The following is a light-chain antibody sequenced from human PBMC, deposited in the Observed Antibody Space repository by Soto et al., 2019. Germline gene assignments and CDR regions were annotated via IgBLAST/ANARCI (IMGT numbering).Light chain of an antibody. CDR3: QESLTSLGT. CDR2: AAS. CDR1: QGIANY. V-gene: IGKV1-27*01. Sequence: DIQITPSPSSLSASVGDRVTITCRASQGIANYLAWYQQKPGKGPKLLIYAASSLPTGVPSRFSGSGSGTDFTLTISGLQSEDFATYYCQESLTSLGTFGPGTKVDIK. J-gene: IGKJ3*01.